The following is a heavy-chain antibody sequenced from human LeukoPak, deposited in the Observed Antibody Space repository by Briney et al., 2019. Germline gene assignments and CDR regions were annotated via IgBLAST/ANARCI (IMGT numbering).Heavy chain of an antibody. V-gene: IGHV4-39*07. D-gene: IGHD3-22*01. CDR1: GDSISTSTFY. J-gene: IGHJ6*02. CDR2: IYHSGST. Sequence: PSETLSLTCTVSGDSISTSTFYWGWIRQPPGKGLEWIGEIYHSGSTNYNPSLKSRVTISVDKSKNQFSLKLSSVTAADTAVYYCARVGSGYRDYYYGMDVWGQGTTVTVSS. CDR3: ARVGSGYRDYYYGMDV.